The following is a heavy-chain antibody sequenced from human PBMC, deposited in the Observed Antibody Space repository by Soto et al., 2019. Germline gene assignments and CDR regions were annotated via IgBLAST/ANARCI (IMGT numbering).Heavy chain of an antibody. CDR3: ARGHYYYGMDV. CDR2: IYYSGTT. V-gene: IGHV4-30-2*01. Sequence: SETLSLTCTVSNGSVSSGTYSWSWVRQPPGKGLEWIGYIYYSGTTYYTPSLKSRLTMSMDRANDHFSLNLTSVTAADTAVYFCARGHYYYGMDVWGRGITATVSS. J-gene: IGHJ6*02. CDR1: NGSVSSGTYS.